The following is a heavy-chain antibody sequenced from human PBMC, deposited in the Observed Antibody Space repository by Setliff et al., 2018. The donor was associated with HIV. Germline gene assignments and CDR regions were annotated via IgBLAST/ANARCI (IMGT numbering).Heavy chain of an antibody. CDR2: ITGGSGNT. V-gene: IGHV1-3*01. CDR3: ARKGSGSSFDFEY. Sequence: ASVKVSCKASGYTFSNYYLHWVRQAPGQSLEWMGWITGGSGNTKYSEKFQGRVTLTSTAYMELSSLRSEDTAVYYCARKGSGSSFDFEYWGQGTLVTVSS. CDR1: GYTFSNYY. J-gene: IGHJ4*02. D-gene: IGHD3-10*01.